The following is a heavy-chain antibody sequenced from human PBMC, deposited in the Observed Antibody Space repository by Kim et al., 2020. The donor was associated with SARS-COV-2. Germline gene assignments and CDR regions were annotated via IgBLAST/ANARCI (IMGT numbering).Heavy chain of an antibody. D-gene: IGHD3-10*01. J-gene: IGHJ4*02. CDR2: IYHSGGSA. CDR3: ARLNGELWFAAF. Sequence: SETLSLTCTVSGDSINHSYWTWIRQSPGKRLEWVAYIYHSGGSANYNPSLTSRAAISIDRSKNQFSLKLNSVTPADTAVYYCARLNGELWFAAFWGQGTL. CDR1: GDSINHSY. V-gene: IGHV4-59*01.